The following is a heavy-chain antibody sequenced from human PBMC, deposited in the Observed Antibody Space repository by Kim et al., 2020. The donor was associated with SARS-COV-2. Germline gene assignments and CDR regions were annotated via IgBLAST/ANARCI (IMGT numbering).Heavy chain of an antibody. CDR3: ARGEWLVHPRLDYYYYYGMDV. V-gene: IGHV1-69*13. J-gene: IGHJ6*02. Sequence: SVKVSCKASGGTFSSYAISWVRQAPGQGLEWMGGIIPIFGTANYAQKFQGRVTITADESTSTAYMELSSLRSEDTAVYYCARGEWLVHPRLDYYYYYGMDVWGQGTTVTVSS. CDR1: GGTFSSYA. D-gene: IGHD6-19*01. CDR2: IIPIFGTA.